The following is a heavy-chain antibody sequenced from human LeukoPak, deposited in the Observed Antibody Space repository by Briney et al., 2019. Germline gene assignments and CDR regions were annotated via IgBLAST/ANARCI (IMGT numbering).Heavy chain of an antibody. V-gene: IGHV3-7*01. Sequence: GVSLRLSCVASGFTFNHYWMTWYRQAPGKGLEWVANLNQDGSIQLYGDSVRGRFTISRDNAKNSVYIQMNSLRVEDTAMYYYARDHNVADVWGQGTMVTVSS. D-gene: IGHD2-8*01. CDR1: GFTFNHYW. CDR3: ARDHNVADV. CDR2: LNQDGSIQ. J-gene: IGHJ3*01.